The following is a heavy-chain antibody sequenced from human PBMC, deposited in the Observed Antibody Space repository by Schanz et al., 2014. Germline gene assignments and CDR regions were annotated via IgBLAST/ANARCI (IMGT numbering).Heavy chain of an antibody. D-gene: IGHD3-10*01. Sequence: QVQLVESGGGVVRPGRSLRLSCAASGAASGFTFSNYAMHWVRQSPGKGLEWVAVISYDEATKHYADSVKGRFTISRENSKSPLYLKRNSLRADYPAVYYGARPPPLVRGIAGWFGPWGQGSLVTVSS. CDR1: GFTFSNYA. V-gene: IGHV3-30*04. J-gene: IGHJ5*02. CDR3: ARPPPLVRGIAGWFGP. CDR2: ISYDEATK.